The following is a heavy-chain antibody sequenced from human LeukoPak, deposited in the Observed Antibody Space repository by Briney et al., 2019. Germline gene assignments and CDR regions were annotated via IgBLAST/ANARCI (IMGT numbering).Heavy chain of an antibody. D-gene: IGHD6-13*01. J-gene: IGHJ4*02. V-gene: IGHV1-8*01. CDR3: AGPRRIAAAGRTELNY. CDR1: GYTFTSYD. CDR2: MNPNSGNT. Sequence: ASVKVSCKASGYTFTSYDINWVRQATGQGLEWMGWMNPNSGNTGYAQKFQGRVTMTRNTSISTAYMELSSLRSEDTAVYYCAGPRRIAAAGRTELNYWGQGTLVTVSS.